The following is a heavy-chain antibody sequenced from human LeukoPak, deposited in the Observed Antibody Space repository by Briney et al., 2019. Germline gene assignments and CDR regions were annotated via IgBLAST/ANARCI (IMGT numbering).Heavy chain of an antibody. Sequence: ASVKVSCKASGYTFTCYYMHWVRQAPGQGLEWMGRINPNSGGTNYAQKFQGRVTMTRDTSISTAYMELSRLRSDDTAVYYCARDSGTYDYFDYWGQGTLVTVSS. CDR2: INPNSGGT. CDR1: GYTFTCYY. D-gene: IGHD1-26*01. V-gene: IGHV1-2*06. J-gene: IGHJ4*02. CDR3: ARDSGTYDYFDY.